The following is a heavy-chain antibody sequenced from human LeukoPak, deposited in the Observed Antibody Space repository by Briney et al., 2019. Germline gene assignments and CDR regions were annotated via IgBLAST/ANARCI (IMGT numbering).Heavy chain of an antibody. V-gene: IGHV3-48*01. CDR1: GFTLSTYN. CDR3: ATGWSYYYYYMDV. CDR2: ISSSSSTI. J-gene: IGHJ6*03. Sequence: QSGGSLRLSCAASGFTLSTYNMKWVRQAPRKGLEWVSYISSSSSTIYYADSVKGRFTISRDNSKNTLYLQMNSLRAEDTAVYYCATGWSYYYYYMDVWGKGTTVTVPS. D-gene: IGHD6-19*01.